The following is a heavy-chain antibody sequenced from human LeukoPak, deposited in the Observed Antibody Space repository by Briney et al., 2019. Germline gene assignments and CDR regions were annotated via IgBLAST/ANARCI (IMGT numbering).Heavy chain of an antibody. D-gene: IGHD3-10*01. V-gene: IGHV3-53*01. CDR2: IYSGGST. Sequence: GGSLRLSCAASGFTVSSNYMSWVRQAPGKGLEWVSVIYSGGSTYYADSVEGRFTISRDNSKNTLYLQMNSLRAEDTAVYYCYAHGSGSYWAIGYWGQGTLVTVSS. CDR1: GFTVSSNY. CDR3: YAHGSGSYWAIGY. J-gene: IGHJ4*02.